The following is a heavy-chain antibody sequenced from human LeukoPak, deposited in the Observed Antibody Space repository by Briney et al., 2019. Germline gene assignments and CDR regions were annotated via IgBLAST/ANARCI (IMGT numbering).Heavy chain of an antibody. D-gene: IGHD3-22*01. Sequence: GASVKVSCKASGYTFTGYYMHWVRQAPGQGLKWMGWINPNSGGTNYAQKFQGRVTMTRGTSISTAYMELSRLRSDDTAVYYCARDHGGYVIDYWGQGTLVTVSS. CDR3: ARDHGGYVIDY. J-gene: IGHJ4*02. CDR1: GYTFTGYY. V-gene: IGHV1-2*02. CDR2: INPNSGGT.